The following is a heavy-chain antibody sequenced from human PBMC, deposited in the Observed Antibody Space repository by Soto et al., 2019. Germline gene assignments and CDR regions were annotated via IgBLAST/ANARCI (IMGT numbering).Heavy chain of an antibody. D-gene: IGHD6-13*01. Sequence: SDPTLVNPTQTLTLTCTFSGFSLSTSGVGVGWIRQPPGKALEWLALIYWDDDKRYSPSLKSRLTITKDTSKNQVVLTMTNMDPVDTATYYCARTDAIRIDSSSWYNWFDPWGQGTLVTVSS. CDR3: ARTDAIRIDSSSWYNWFDP. CDR1: GFSLSTSGVG. V-gene: IGHV2-5*02. J-gene: IGHJ5*02. CDR2: IYWDDDK.